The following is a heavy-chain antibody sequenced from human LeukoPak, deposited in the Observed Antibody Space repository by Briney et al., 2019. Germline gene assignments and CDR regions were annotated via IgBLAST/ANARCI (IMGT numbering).Heavy chain of an antibody. Sequence: PSETLSLTCTVSGGSISTDNCYWGWIRQPPGKGLEWIGSIYYNGNTYYNPSLKSRVTISVDTSKNQFSLKVNSVTAADTAVYYCTRVRTAMAKRPFDYWGQGTLVTVSS. CDR2: IYYNGNT. V-gene: IGHV4-39*07. J-gene: IGHJ4*02. CDR1: GGSISTDNCY. CDR3: TRVRTAMAKRPFDY. D-gene: IGHD5-18*01.